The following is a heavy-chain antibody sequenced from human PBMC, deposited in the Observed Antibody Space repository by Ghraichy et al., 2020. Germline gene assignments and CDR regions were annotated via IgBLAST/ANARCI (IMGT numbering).Heavy chain of an antibody. D-gene: IGHD3-3*01. J-gene: IGHJ2*01. Sequence: SETLSLTCTVSGGSISSYYWSWIRQPPGKGLEWIGYIYYSGSTNYNPSLKSRVTISVDTSKNQFSLKLSSVTAADTAVYYCARVGVWSGYYTFDGVWYFDLWGRGTLVTVSS. CDR2: IYYSGST. CDR1: GGSISSYY. CDR3: ARVGVWSGYYTFDGVWYFDL. V-gene: IGHV4-59*01.